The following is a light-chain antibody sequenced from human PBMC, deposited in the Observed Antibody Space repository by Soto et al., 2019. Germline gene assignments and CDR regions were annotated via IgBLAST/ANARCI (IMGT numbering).Light chain of an antibody. J-gene: IGKJ1*01. CDR3: QQSYTTPQT. CDR1: QSISSY. CDR2: AAS. V-gene: IGKV1-39*01. Sequence: DIQMTQSLSSLSASVGDRVTITCRASQSISSYLNWYQQKPGKAPKLLIYAASSLQSGVPSRFSGSGSGTDFTLTISSLQPEDFATYYCQQSYTTPQTFGQGTKVDI.